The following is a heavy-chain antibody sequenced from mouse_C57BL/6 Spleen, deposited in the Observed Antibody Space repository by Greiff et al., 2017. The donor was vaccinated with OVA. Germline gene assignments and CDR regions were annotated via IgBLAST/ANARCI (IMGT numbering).Heavy chain of an antibody. J-gene: IGHJ3*01. V-gene: IGHV1-69*01. Sequence: QVHVKQPGAELVMPGASVKLSCKASGYTFTSYWMHWVKQRPGQGLEWIGEIDPSDSYTNYNQKFKGKSTLTVDKSSSTAYMQLSSLTSEDSAVYYCASHSNYTAWFAYWGQGTLVTVSA. CDR3: ASHSNYTAWFAY. CDR2: IDPSDSYT. D-gene: IGHD2-5*01. CDR1: GYTFTSYW.